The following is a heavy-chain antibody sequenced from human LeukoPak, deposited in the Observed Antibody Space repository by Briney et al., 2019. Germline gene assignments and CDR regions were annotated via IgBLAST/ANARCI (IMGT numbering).Heavy chain of an antibody. J-gene: IGHJ4*02. CDR2: ITGSGDRT. CDR3: AKEGSLSLDY. V-gene: IGHV3-23*01. CDR1: GFTFSSYA. Sequence: GGSLRLSCAASGFTFSSYAINWVRQAPGKGLEWVSSITGSGDRTYYTDSVRGRFTISRGNSRNTLYLQMNSLRAEDTALYFCAKEGSLSLDYWGQGTLVTVSS.